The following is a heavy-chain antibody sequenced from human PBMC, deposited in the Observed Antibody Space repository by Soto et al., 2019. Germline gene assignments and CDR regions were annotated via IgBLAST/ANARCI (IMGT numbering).Heavy chain of an antibody. CDR1: GGSISSGGYY. J-gene: IGHJ4*02. CDR3: ARLYGSGSYFLTYFDS. Sequence: SETLSLTCTVSGGSISSGGYYWSWIRQHPGKGLEWIGYIYYSGSTYYNPSLKSRVTISVDTSKNQFSLKLSSVTAADTAVYYCARLYGSGSYFLTYFDSWRQGTLVTVSS. D-gene: IGHD3-10*01. V-gene: IGHV4-31*03. CDR2: IYYSGST.